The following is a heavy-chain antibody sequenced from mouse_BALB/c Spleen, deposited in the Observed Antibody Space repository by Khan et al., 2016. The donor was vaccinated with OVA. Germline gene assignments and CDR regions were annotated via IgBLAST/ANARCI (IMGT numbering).Heavy chain of an antibody. D-gene: IGHD4-1*01. V-gene: IGHV1-9*01. J-gene: IGHJ4*01. CDR3: ARGDGTTYGMDY. CDR1: GYTFSNYW. CDR2: ILPGRGNI. Sequence: QVRLQQSGAELMKPGASVKISCKTTGYTFSNYWIEWIKQRPGHGLEWIGEILPGRGNINYNEKFKGKATFTADTSSNIAYMQLNSLTSEDSAVYYCARGDGTTYGMDYWGQGTSVTVSS.